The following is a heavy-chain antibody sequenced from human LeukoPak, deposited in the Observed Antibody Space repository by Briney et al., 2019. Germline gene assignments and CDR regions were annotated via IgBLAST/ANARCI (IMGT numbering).Heavy chain of an antibody. CDR1: GFTFSSYA. Sequence: QTGGSLRLSCAASGFTFSSYAMSWVRQAPGKGLEWVSAISGSGGSTYYADSVKGRFTISRDNSKNTLYLQMNSLRAEDTVVYYCAKDGQQLPYYYYYYMDVWGKGTTVTVSS. CDR3: AKDGQQLPYYYYYYMDV. V-gene: IGHV3-23*01. J-gene: IGHJ6*03. D-gene: IGHD6-13*01. CDR2: ISGSGGST.